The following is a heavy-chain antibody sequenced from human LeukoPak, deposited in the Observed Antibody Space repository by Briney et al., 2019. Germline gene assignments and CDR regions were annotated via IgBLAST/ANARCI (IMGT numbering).Heavy chain of an antibody. Sequence: GGSLRLSCVASGFIFRNYAMSWVRQAPGEELEWVSGISDNGGGTYYADSVKGRFTISRDNSKNMLYLQMNSLRAEDTAVYYCAKESGALGAPLYDYWGQGILVTGSS. CDR3: AKESGALGAPLYDY. CDR2: ISDNGGGT. J-gene: IGHJ4*02. V-gene: IGHV3-23*01. CDR1: GFIFRNYA. D-gene: IGHD4/OR15-4a*01.